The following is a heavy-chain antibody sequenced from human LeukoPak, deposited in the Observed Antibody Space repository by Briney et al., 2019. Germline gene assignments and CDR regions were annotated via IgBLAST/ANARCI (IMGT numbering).Heavy chain of an antibody. J-gene: IGHJ4*02. CDR3: ARGVLATKYFDY. Sequence: ASVKVSCKTSGYTFTSYSIVWVRQAPGQGLEWMGIINPSGGSTSYAQKFQGRVTMTRDTSTSTVYMELSSLRSEDTAVYYCARGVLATKYFDYWGQGTLVTVSS. V-gene: IGHV1-46*01. D-gene: IGHD5-24*01. CDR1: GYTFTSYS. CDR2: INPSGGST.